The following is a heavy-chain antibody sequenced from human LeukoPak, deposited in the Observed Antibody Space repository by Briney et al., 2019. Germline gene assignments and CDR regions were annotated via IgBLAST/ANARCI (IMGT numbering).Heavy chain of an antibody. CDR1: GFTFSSYE. CDR2: ISSSGSTI. CDR3: ARDPAAGT. D-gene: IGHD6-13*01. Sequence: PGGSLRLSCAASGFTFSSYEMNWVRQASGMGLEWVSYISSSGSTIYYADSVKGRFTISRDNAKNSLYLRMNSLRAEDTAVYYCARDPAAGTWGQGTLVTVSS. J-gene: IGHJ4*02. V-gene: IGHV3-48*03.